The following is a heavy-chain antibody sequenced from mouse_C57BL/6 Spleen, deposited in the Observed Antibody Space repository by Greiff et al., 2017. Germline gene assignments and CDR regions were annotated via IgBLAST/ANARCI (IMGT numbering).Heavy chain of an antibody. CDR1: GYAFSSSW. CDR2: IYPGDGDT. J-gene: IGHJ2*01. Sequence: QVQLKESGPELVKPGASVKISCKASGYAFSSSWMNWVKQRPGKGLEWIGRIYPGDGDTNYNGKFKGKATLTADKSSSTAYMQLSSLTSEDSAVYFCANLVARDYWGQGTTLTVSS. D-gene: IGHD1-1*01. CDR3: ANLVARDY. V-gene: IGHV1-82*01.